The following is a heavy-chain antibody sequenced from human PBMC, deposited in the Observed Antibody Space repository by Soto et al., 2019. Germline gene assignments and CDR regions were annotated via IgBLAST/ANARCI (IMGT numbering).Heavy chain of an antibody. V-gene: IGHV3-30-3*01. CDR2: ISYDGSNK. J-gene: IGHJ3*02. Sequence: GGSLRLSCAASGFTFSSYAMHWVRQAPGKGLEWVAVISYDGSNKYYADSVKGRFTISRDNSKNTLYLQMNSLRAEDTAVYYCARRSEVIYAFDIWGQGTMVTVS. D-gene: IGHD3-16*02. CDR3: ARRSEVIYAFDI. CDR1: GFTFSSYA.